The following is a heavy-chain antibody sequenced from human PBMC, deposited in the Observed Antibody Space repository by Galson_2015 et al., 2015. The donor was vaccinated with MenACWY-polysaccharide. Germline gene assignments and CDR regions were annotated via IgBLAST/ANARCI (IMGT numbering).Heavy chain of an antibody. CDR1: GFTFSSYG. CDR2: ISYDGSNK. Sequence: SLRLSCAASGFTFSSYGMHWVRQAPGKGLEWVAVISYDGSNKYYADSVKGRFTISRDNSKNTLYLQMNSLRAEDTAVYYCAKGGDWYSGSYYVGQYWGQGTLVTVSS. CDR3: AKGGDWYSGSYYVGQY. J-gene: IGHJ4*02. V-gene: IGHV3-30*18. D-gene: IGHD1-26*01.